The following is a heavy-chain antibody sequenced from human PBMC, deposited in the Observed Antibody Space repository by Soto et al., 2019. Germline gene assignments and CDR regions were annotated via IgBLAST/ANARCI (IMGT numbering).Heavy chain of an antibody. Sequence: SETLSLTCTVSGGSISSYYWSWIRQPPGKGLEWIGYIYYSGSTNYNPSLKSRVTISVDTSKNQFSLKLSSVTAADTAVYYCARSRFQDYWAQGTLVPVSS. CDR2: IYYSGST. CDR3: ARSRFQDY. V-gene: IGHV4-59*01. J-gene: IGHJ4*02. CDR1: GGSISSYY.